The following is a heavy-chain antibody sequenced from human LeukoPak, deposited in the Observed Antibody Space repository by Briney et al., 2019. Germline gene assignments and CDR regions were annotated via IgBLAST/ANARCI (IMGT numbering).Heavy chain of an antibody. CDR2: IKQDGSEK. Sequence: GGSLRLSCAASGFTFSSYWMSWVRQAPGKGLEWVANIKQDGSEKYYVDSVKGRFTISRDNAKKLMYLQMNSLRAEDTAVYYCARPRGNVEMATNPFDYWGQGTLVTVSS. J-gene: IGHJ4*02. CDR3: ARPRGNVEMATNPFDY. D-gene: IGHD5-24*01. V-gene: IGHV3-7*01. CDR1: GFTFSSYW.